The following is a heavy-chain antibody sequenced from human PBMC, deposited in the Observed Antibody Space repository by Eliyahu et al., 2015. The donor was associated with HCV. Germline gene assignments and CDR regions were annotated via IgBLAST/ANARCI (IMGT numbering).Heavy chain of an antibody. D-gene: IGHD1/OR15-1a*01. V-gene: IGHV3-9*01. CDR1: GFPFGDYG. CDR2: ISWNSGSI. CDR3: AKDVENTHYYYMDV. Sequence: EGQLMESGGGLVQPGRSLRLSCAASGFPFGDYGMHWVRQAPGKGPEWVSGISWNSGSIHYAASVKGRFTIFRDNAKNSLYLQMNSLRPEDTALYYCAKDVENTHYYYMDVWGKGTTVTVPS. J-gene: IGHJ6*03.